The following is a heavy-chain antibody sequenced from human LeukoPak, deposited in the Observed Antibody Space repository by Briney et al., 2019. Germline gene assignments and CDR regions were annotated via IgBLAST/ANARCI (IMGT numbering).Heavy chain of an antibody. V-gene: IGHV1-46*01. CDR3: ARGNPLLWFGEPTRNYFDY. CDR1: GYTFTSYY. J-gene: IGHJ4*02. CDR2: FSPSGTGI. Sequence: ASVKVSCKASGYTFTSYYIHWVRQAPGQGLECVGIFSPSGTGIFYAQKFQGRVTMTTDTSTSTAYMELRSLRSDDTAVYYCARGNPLLWFGEPTRNYFDYWGQGTLVTVSS. D-gene: IGHD3-10*01.